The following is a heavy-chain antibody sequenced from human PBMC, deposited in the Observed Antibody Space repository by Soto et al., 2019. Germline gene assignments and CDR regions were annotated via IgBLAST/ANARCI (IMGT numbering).Heavy chain of an antibody. Sequence: QVQLQESGPGLVKPSETLSPTCTVSGGSISSYYWSWIRQPPGKGLEWIGYIYYSGSTNYNPSLKSRVTISVDTSKNQFSLKLSSVTAADTAVYYCARGVGSSWYRIPDYWGQGTLVTVSS. CDR1: GGSISSYY. V-gene: IGHV4-59*01. J-gene: IGHJ4*02. CDR2: IYYSGST. CDR3: ARGVGSSWYRIPDY. D-gene: IGHD6-13*01.